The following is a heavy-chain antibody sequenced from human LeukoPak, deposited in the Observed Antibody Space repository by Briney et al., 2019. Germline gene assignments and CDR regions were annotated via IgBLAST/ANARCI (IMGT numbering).Heavy chain of an antibody. J-gene: IGHJ4*02. Sequence: SETLSLTCTVSGGSISSSSYYWSWIRQPPGKGLEWIGYIYYSGSTYYNPSLKSRVTISVDTSKNQFSLKLSSVTAADTAVYYCASAKYYDILTGPLDYWGQGTLVTVSS. CDR1: GGSISSSSYY. CDR2: IYYSGST. D-gene: IGHD3-9*01. V-gene: IGHV4-30-4*01. CDR3: ASAKYYDILTGPLDY.